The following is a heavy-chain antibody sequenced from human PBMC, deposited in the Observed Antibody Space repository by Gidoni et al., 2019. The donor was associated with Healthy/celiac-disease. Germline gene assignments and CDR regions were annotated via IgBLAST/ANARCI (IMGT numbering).Heavy chain of an antibody. D-gene: IGHD6-13*01. V-gene: IGHV1-46*01. CDR1: GYTFTSYY. J-gene: IGHJ5*02. CDR3: ARDPVDSSSWDNWFDP. CDR2: IYPSCCST. Sequence: QVQLVQSGAEVKKPGASVKVSCKATGYTFTSYYMHWVQQAPGQGLEWMGIIYPSCCSTRYEQKFQGRVTMTRDTSTSTVYMELSSLISEDTAVYYCARDPVDSSSWDNWFDPWGQGTLVTVSS.